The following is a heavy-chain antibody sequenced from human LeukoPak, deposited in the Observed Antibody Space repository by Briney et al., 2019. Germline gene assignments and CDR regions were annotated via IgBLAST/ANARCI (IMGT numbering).Heavy chain of an antibody. CDR3: ATNGPGIAVAGYVDY. J-gene: IGHJ4*03. Sequence: GGSLRLSCAASGFTFSGYAMHWVRQAPGKGLEWVAVISYDGSNDYYADSVKGRFTISRDNSKNTLYLQMNSLRAEDTAVYYCATNGPGIAVAGYVDYWGQGTLVTVPS. CDR2: ISYDGSND. D-gene: IGHD6-19*01. V-gene: IGHV3-30-3*01. CDR1: GFTFSGYA.